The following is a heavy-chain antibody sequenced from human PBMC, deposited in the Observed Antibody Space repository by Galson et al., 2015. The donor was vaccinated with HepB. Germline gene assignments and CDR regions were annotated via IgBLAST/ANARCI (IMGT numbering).Heavy chain of an antibody. CDR3: ARDGCPSCSYMDV. CDR2: IWYDGSNK. D-gene: IGHD2-2*01. J-gene: IGHJ6*03. Sequence: SLRLSCAASGFTFSSYGMHWVRQAPGKGLEWVAVIWYDGSNKYYADSVKGRFTISRDNSKNTPYLQMNSLRAEDTAVYYCARDGCPSCSYMDVWGKGTTVTVSS. V-gene: IGHV3-33*01. CDR1: GFTFSSYG.